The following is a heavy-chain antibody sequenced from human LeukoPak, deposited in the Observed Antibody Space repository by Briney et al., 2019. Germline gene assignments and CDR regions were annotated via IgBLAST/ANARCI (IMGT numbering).Heavy chain of an antibody. D-gene: IGHD3-10*01. J-gene: IGHJ4*02. Sequence: GGSLRLSCAVSGFTVSSNYMTWVRQAPGKGLEWVSGIYSGDTTYYADSVKGRFTISRDNSKNTLYLQMNSLRAEDTAVYYCARTDHHTPVGDYYGLDYWGQGTLVTVSS. CDR3: ARTDHHTPVGDYYGLDY. CDR1: GFTVSSNY. V-gene: IGHV3-66*01. CDR2: IYSGDTT.